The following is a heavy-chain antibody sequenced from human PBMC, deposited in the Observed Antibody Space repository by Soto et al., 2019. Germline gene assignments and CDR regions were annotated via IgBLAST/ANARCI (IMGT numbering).Heavy chain of an antibody. CDR3: ARAPKVTTPVKYFDY. CDR1: GGSISSGGYY. V-gene: IGHV4-31*03. Sequence: SETLSLTCTVSGGSISSGGYYWSWIRQHPGKGLEWIGYIYYSGSTYYNPSLKSRVTISVDTSKNQFSLKLSSVTAADTAVYYCARAPKVTTPVKYFDYWGKGTLVTVPS. J-gene: IGHJ4*02. D-gene: IGHD2-21*02. CDR2: IYYSGST.